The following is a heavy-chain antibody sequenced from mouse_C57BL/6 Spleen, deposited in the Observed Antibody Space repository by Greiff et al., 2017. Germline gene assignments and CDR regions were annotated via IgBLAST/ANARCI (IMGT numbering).Heavy chain of an antibody. CDR2: IWSGGST. CDR3: ARIGHYAMDY. V-gene: IGHV2-2*01. Sequence: QVQLKESGPGLVQPSQSLSITCTASGFSLTSYGVHWVRQSPGKGLEWLGVIWSGGSTDYNAAFITRLSISKDNSKSQVFLKMSSLQADDTAIYYCARIGHYAMDYWGQGTSVTVSS. CDR1: GFSLTSYG. J-gene: IGHJ4*01.